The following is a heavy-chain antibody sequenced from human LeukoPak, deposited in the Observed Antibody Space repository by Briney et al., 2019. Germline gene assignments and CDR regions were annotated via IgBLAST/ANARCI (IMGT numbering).Heavy chain of an antibody. CDR2: IGSAGGSI. Sequence: TGGSLRLSCTASKFTFMNYAMHWVRQVPGKGLEWLSTIGSAGGSIFYADSVKGRFTISRDNSKSTLFLQMDSLRVEDTALYYCAKRGEVSTYHYFESWGQGALVTVSS. CDR1: KFTFMNYA. CDR3: AKRGEVSTYHYFES. V-gene: IGHV3-23*01. J-gene: IGHJ4*02. D-gene: IGHD2/OR15-2a*01.